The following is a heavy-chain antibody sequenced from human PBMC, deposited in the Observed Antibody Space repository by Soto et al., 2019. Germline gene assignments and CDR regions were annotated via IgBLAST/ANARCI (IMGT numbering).Heavy chain of an antibody. CDR2: MHYTGFS. CDR3: ARDRSEAAAPEYYFDY. V-gene: IGHV4-59*02. CDR1: GDSVTSHD. Sequence: SETLSLTCSFSGDSVTSHDFTWIRQSPEKGLEWIGYMHYTGFSHYNPSLKSRLAISVDRSKNQFTLQLTSVTVADTAVYYCARDRSEAAAPEYYFDYWGQGTLVTVSS. J-gene: IGHJ4*02. D-gene: IGHD6-13*01.